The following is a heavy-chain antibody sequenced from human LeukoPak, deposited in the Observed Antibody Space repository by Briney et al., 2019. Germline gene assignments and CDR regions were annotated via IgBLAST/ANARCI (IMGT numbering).Heavy chain of an antibody. V-gene: IGHV3-7*01. CDR1: GYTFSSYW. Sequence: GGSLRLSCAAAGYTFSSYWMSWVRQAPGKGLRWVANIKQDGSEKYYVDSVKGRFTISRDNAKNSLYLQMNSLRAEDTAVYYCARDSSNYDFWSGYFLDYWGQGTLVTVSS. D-gene: IGHD3-3*01. J-gene: IGHJ4*02. CDR3: ARDSSNYDFWSGYFLDY. CDR2: IKQDGSEK.